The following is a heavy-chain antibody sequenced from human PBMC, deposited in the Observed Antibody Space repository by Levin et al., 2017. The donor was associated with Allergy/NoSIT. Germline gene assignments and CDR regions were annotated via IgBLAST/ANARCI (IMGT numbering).Heavy chain of an antibody. CDR2: ISSSSSYI. CDR1: GFTFSSYS. V-gene: IGHV3-21*01. Sequence: PGGSLRLSCAASGFTFSSYSMNWVRQAPGKGLEWVSSISSSSSYIYYADSVKGRFTISRDNAKNSLYLQMNSLRAEDTAVYYCARDQDIVVVPAAMYYYYGMDVWGQGTTVTVSS. CDR3: ARDQDIVVVPAAMYYYYGMDV. J-gene: IGHJ6*02. D-gene: IGHD2-2*01.